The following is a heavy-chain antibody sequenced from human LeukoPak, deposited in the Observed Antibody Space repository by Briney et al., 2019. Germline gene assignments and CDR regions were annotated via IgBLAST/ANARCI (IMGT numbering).Heavy chain of an antibody. V-gene: IGHV3-48*01. CDR1: GFTFSSYN. D-gene: IGHD6-13*01. J-gene: IGHJ4*02. CDR2: ISSSSSTI. CDR3: ARVWTTSSSWYGDFVY. Sequence: QPGGSLRLSCAASGFTFSSYNMNWVRQAPGKGLEWVSYISSSSSTIYYADSVKGRFTISRDNAKNSLYLQMNSLRAEDTAVYYCARVWTTSSSWYGDFVYWGQGTLVTVSS.